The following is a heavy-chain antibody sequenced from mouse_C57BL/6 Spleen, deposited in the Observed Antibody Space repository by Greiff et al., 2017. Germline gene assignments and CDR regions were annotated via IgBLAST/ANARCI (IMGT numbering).Heavy chain of an antibody. Sequence: VQLQQSVAELVRPGASVKLSCTASGFNIKNTYMHWVKQRPEQGLGWIGRIDPANGNTNYAPKLQGKATITADTSTNPAYLQLSILTSEDTAIYCYAIYSGSSFAVWGQGTLVTVAA. CDR1: GFNIKNTY. J-gene: IGHJ3*01. V-gene: IGHV14-3*01. CDR2: IDPANGNT. CDR3: AIYSGSSFAV. D-gene: IGHD1-1*01.